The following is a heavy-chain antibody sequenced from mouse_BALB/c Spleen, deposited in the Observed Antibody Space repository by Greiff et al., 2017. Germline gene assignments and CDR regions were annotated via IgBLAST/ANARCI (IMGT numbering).Heavy chain of an antibody. CDR1: GFTFTDYY. J-gene: IGHJ2*01. V-gene: IGHV7-3*02. CDR2: IRNKANGYTT. Sequence: EVKLQESGGGLVQPGGSLRLSCATSGFTFTDYYMSWVRQPPGKALEWLGFIRNKANGYTTEYSASVKGRFTISRDNSQSILYLQMNTLRAEDSATYYCARVGSRYYFDYWGQGTTLTVSS. CDR3: ARVGSRYYFDY. D-gene: IGHD1-1*01.